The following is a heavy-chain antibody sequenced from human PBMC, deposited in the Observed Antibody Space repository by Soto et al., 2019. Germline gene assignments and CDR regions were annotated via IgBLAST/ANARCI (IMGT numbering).Heavy chain of an antibody. CDR1: GFSLSSTRMA. D-gene: IGHD6-19*01. V-gene: IGHV2-5*02. J-gene: IGHJ4*02. CDR3: AHIVVAGLGYYFYY. CDR2: IYWDDDK. Sequence: QITLKESGPTLVKPTQTLTLTCTFSGFSLSSTRMAVGWIRQPPGKALEWLALIYWDDDKRYSPFLKSRLTITKDTSKNPVVLTMSNMDPVDTARYYCAHIVVAGLGYYFYYWGQGTLVTVSS.